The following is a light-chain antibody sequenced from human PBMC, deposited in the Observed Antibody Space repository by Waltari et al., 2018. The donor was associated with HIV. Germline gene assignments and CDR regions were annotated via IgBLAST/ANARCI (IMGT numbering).Light chain of an antibody. CDR2: EGT. CDR1: TSDVGTFNL. V-gene: IGLV2-23*01. J-gene: IGLJ1*01. CDR3: CSNAGGRAV. Sequence: QSALTQPASVSGSPGQSITISCTAATSDVGTFNLVSWYQNHPGSPPKLIIYEGTKRPSCVSNRFSASKSAKTASLTISGLQAEDEADYFCCSNAGGRAVFGPGTKVTVL.